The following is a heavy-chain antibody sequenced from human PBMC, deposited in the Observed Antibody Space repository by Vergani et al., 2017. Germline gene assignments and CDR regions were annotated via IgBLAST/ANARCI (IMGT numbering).Heavy chain of an antibody. CDR3: RSVVPAAILSDY. CDR2: ISYDGSNK. V-gene: IGHV3-30*03. J-gene: IGHJ4*02. D-gene: IGHD2-2*02. CDR1: GFTFSSYE. Sequence: VQLLESGGGLVQPGGSLRLSCAASGFTFSSYEMNWVRQAPGKGLEWVAVISYDGSNKYYADSVKGRFTISRDNSKNTLYLQMNSLRAEDTAVYYCRSVVPAAILSDYWGQGTLVTVSS.